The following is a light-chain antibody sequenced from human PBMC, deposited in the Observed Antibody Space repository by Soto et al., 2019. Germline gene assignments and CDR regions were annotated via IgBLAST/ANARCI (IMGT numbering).Light chain of an antibody. V-gene: IGKV2-30*02. CDR1: QSLVHSDGNTY. CDR3: MQGSQWPRT. J-gene: IGKJ1*01. CDR2: KVS. Sequence: DVVLTQSPLSLPVTLGQPASISCRSSQSLVHSDGNTYLNWFLQRPGQSPRLLIYKVSNRESGVPDRFSGSGSGTDFTLKISRVEAEDVGVYYCMQGSQWPRTFGQGTKVDI.